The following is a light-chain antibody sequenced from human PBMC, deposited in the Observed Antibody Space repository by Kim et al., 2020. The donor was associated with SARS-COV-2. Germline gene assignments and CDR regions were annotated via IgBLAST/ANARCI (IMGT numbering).Light chain of an antibody. J-gene: IGLJ2*01. CDR3: NSRDNNDNVL. CDR1: SLRSYY. V-gene: IGLV3-19*01. CDR2: GKN. Sequence: SSELTQDPAVSVALGQTVRITCQGDSLRSYYTTWFQQKPGQAPIVVVYGKNNRPSGIPARFSGPSSGNTASLTITGTQAGDEADYYCNSRDNNDNVLFGGGTRLTVL.